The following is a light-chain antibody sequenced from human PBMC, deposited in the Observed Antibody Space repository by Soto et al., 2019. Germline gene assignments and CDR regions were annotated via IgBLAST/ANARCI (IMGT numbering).Light chain of an antibody. CDR1: SSDVGRYNL. J-gene: IGLJ2*01. CDR3: CSYEGSVVV. V-gene: IGLV2-23*01. CDR2: EGS. Sequence: QSVLTQPASVSGSPGQSITISCTGTSSDVGRYNLVSWYQQHPGKAPKLMIYEGSKRPSGVSNRFSGSKSGNTASLTISGLQAEDEADYSCCSYEGSVVVFGGGTKLTVL.